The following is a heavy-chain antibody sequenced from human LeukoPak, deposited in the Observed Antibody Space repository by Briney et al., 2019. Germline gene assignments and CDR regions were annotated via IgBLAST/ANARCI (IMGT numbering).Heavy chain of an antibody. V-gene: IGHV5-51*01. CDR2: IYPGDSDT. CDR1: GYSFTSYW. Sequence: GESPKISCKGSGYSFTSYWIGWVRQMPGKGLEWMGIIYPGDSDTRYRPSFQGQVTISADKSISTAYLQWSSLKASDTAMYYCARSGLRYFAWFDYWGQGTLVTVSS. J-gene: IGHJ4*02. D-gene: IGHD3-9*01. CDR3: ARSGLRYFAWFDY.